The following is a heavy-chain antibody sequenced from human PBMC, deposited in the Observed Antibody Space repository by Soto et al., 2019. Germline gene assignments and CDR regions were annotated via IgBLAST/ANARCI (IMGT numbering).Heavy chain of an antibody. CDR1: GGSIRSHY. Sequence: QVQLQESGPGLVKPSETLSLTCTVSGGSIRSHYWSWIRQPPGQGLEWIGYIFYSGSTNYNPSLKRRVTISVDTSKNQFSLKLRSVTAADPAVYYCAGRYSSGFDFWGQGTLVTVSS. CDR3: AGRYSSGFDF. V-gene: IGHV4-59*08. CDR2: IFYSGST. D-gene: IGHD6-19*01. J-gene: IGHJ4*02.